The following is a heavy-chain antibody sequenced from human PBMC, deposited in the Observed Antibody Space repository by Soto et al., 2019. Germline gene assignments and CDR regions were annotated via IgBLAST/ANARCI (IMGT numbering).Heavy chain of an antibody. CDR1: GFTFSSYA. J-gene: IGHJ5*02. CDR2: IGGSGGNT. CDR3: ARVVGAPNWFDP. V-gene: IGHV3-23*01. Sequence: GGSLRLSCAASGFTFSSYAMSWVRQAPGKGLEWVSAIGGSGGNTYYADSVKGRFTISRDNSKNAVYLQMNSLRAEDTAVYYCARVVGAPNWFDPWGQGTLVTVSS. D-gene: IGHD1-26*01.